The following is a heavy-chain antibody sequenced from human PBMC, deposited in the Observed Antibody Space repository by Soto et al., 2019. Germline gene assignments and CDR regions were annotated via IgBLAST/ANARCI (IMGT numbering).Heavy chain of an antibody. V-gene: IGHV3-48*01. CDR2: ISSSGSTI. CDR3: ARVASSSASSGYFS. Sequence: GGSLRLSCAASGFTFSSYNMNWVRQAPGKGLEWVSYISSSGSTIYYADSVKGRFTISRDNAKNSLYLQMNSLRVEDTAVYYCARVASSSASSGYFSWRQAPLVTVPS. J-gene: IGHJ5*02. CDR1: GFTFSSYN. D-gene: IGHD6-25*01.